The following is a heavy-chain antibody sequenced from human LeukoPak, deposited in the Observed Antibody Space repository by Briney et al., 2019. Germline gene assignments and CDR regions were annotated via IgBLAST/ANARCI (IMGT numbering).Heavy chain of an antibody. J-gene: IGHJ5*01. D-gene: IGHD5-12*01. V-gene: IGHV4-59*08. CDR1: GASIRSDY. CDR3: ARQVRGRGYHPDS. Sequence: SETLSLTCTVSGASIRSDYWTWIRQPPGKGLERIGYVYDTGSINYKPSLQSRVSISLDRSKNQFSLRLTSVTAADPAVYYCARQVRGRGYHPDSWGQGILVTVSS. CDR2: VYDTGSI.